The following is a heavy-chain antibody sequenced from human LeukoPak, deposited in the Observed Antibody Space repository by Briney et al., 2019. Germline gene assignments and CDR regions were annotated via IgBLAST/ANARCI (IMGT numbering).Heavy chain of an antibody. CDR1: GFTFSTYA. CDR2: ISGTGGRT. D-gene: IGHD6-13*01. CDR3: ARVGSSISRHWFDP. J-gene: IGHJ5*02. V-gene: IGHV3-23*01. Sequence: GGSLRLSCAASGFTFSTYAMTWVRQAPGKGLEWVSDISGTGGRTYYADSVKGRFTISRDNSKNTLHLQMNSLRAEDTAVYYCARVGSSISRHWFDPWGQGTLVTVSS.